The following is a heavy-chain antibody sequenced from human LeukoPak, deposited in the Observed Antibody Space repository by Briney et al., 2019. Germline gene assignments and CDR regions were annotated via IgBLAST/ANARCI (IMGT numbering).Heavy chain of an antibody. CDR2: IIPILGIA. CDR3: ARGAGATSHWFDP. D-gene: IGHD1-26*01. V-gene: IGHV1-69*02. J-gene: IGHJ5*02. CDR1: GGTFSSYT. Sequence: SVKVSCKASGGTFSSYTISWVRQAPGQGLEWMGRIIPILGIANYAQKFQGRVTITADKSTSTAYMELSSLRSEDTAVYYCARGAGATSHWFDPWGQGTLVTVSS.